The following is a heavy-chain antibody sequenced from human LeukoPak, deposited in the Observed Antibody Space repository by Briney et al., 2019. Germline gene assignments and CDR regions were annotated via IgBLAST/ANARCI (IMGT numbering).Heavy chain of an antibody. J-gene: IGHJ6*03. V-gene: IGHV3-30*03. Sequence: GGSLRLSCAASGFTFSSYAMHWVRQAPGKGLEWVAVISYDGSNKYYADSVKGRFTISRDNAKNSLYLQMDSLRAEDTAVYYCASLPTAASYMDVWGKGTTVTVSS. CDR1: GFTFSSYA. D-gene: IGHD6-25*01. CDR2: ISYDGSNK. CDR3: ASLPTAASYMDV.